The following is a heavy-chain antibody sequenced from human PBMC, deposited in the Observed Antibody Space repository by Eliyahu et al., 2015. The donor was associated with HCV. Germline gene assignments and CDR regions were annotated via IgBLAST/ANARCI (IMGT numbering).Heavy chain of an antibody. Sequence: VRQAPGKGLEWVSSIRASGDTTYYADSVKGRFTISRDNSKNTLYLQMISLRAEDTAVYYCSKAPKTWYYFDYWGQGTLVTVSS. CDR3: SKAPKTWYYFDY. V-gene: IGHV3-23*01. CDR2: IRASGDTT. J-gene: IGHJ4*02.